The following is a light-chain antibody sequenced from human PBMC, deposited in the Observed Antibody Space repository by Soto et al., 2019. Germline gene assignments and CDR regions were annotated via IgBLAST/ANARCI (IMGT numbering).Light chain of an antibody. CDR2: DVR. Sequence: QSVLTQPASVAGSPGQSITISCTGTSSDVGVYNYVSWYQQHPGKAPKLMIYDVRNRPSGVSTRFSGSKSGNTASLTISGLQAEDEADYYCSSYTSSSTVFGTGTKVTVL. CDR3: SSYTSSSTV. V-gene: IGLV2-14*01. J-gene: IGLJ1*01. CDR1: SSDVGVYNY.